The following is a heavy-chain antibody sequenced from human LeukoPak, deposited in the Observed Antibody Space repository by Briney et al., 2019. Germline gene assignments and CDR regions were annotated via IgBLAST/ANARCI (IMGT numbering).Heavy chain of an antibody. CDR1: GYSFVGYG. V-gene: IGHV1-18*01. J-gene: IGHJ6*02. CDR3: ARGAVRENYYYYYGMDV. CDR2: FNPENGNT. Sequence: ASVKVSCKASGYSFVGYGITWLRQAPGQGLEWMGWFNPENGNTNYAQKLQGRVTMTTDTSTSTAYMELRSLRSDDTAVYYCARGAVRENYYYYYGMDVWGQGTTVTVSS. D-gene: IGHD3-10*01.